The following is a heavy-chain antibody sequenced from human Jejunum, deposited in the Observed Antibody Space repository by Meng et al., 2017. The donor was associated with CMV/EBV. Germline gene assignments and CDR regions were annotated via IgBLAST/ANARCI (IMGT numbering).Heavy chain of an antibody. CDR2: KSPTESS. Sequence: SISKRNWWSWVRQSPGQGLEWLGEKSPTESSNYNPSLKSRVTISVDRSKNQFSLKLTSVTAADTAVYYCVRGRCTRTSCYKGAFDFWSQGTLVTVSS. CDR3: VRGRCTRTSCYKGAFDF. D-gene: IGHD2-2*02. V-gene: IGHV4-4*02. J-gene: IGHJ4*02. CDR1: SISKRNW.